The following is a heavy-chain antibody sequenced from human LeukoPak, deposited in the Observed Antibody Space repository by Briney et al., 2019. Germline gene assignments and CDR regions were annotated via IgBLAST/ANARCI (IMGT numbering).Heavy chain of an antibody. CDR2: ISGGSDNT. V-gene: IGHV3-23*01. CDR1: GFIFSSYA. D-gene: IGHD3-22*01. CDR3: AKRVDSSGYYYLPYFDY. J-gene: IGHJ4*02. Sequence: GGSLRLSCAASGFIFSSYAMSWVRQPPGKGLEWVSGISGGSDNTYYADSVKGRFTISRDNSKNTLYLQVNSLRAEDTAVYYCAKRVDSSGYYYLPYFDYWGQGTLVTVSS.